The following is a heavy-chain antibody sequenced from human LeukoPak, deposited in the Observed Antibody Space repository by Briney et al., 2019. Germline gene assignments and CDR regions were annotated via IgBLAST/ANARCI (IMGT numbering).Heavy chain of an antibody. CDR2: IYYSGST. J-gene: IGHJ3*02. D-gene: IGHD2-21*01. Sequence: LRLSCAASGFTFSDHYMDWVRQPPGKGLEWIGSIYYSGSTYYNPSLKSRVTISVDTSKNQFSLKLSSVTAADTAVYYCARRIGLVTPNAFDIWGQGTMVTVSS. CDR3: ARRIGLVTPNAFDI. CDR1: GFTFSDHY. V-gene: IGHV4-39*01.